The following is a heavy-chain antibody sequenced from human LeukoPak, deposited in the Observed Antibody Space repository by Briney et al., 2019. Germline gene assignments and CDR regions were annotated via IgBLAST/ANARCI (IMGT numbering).Heavy chain of an antibody. CDR1: GFTFSSYA. Sequence: GGSLRLSCAASGFTFSSYAMSWVRQAPGKGLEWVSAISGSGGSTYYADSVKGRFTISRDNSKNTLYLQMNSLRAEDTAVYYCAKGNSRYYYGSAEGDHWGQGTLVTVSS. CDR3: AKGNSRYYYGSAEGDH. J-gene: IGHJ4*02. V-gene: IGHV3-23*01. CDR2: ISGSGGST. D-gene: IGHD3-10*01.